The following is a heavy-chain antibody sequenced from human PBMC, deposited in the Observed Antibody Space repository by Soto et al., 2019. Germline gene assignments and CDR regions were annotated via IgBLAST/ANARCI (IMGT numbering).Heavy chain of an antibody. CDR2: ISWNSGKN. J-gene: IGHJ6*02. D-gene: IGHD6-6*01. Sequence: GGSLRLSCAASGFSFDDYAMHWVRQVPGKGLEWVSGISWNSGKNGYADSVKGRFTVSRDNTKNSVYLQMNSLRGEDTALYYCAKGDSGSPSYGMDVWGQGTTVTVSS. CDR1: GFSFDDYA. CDR3: AKGDSGSPSYGMDV. V-gene: IGHV3-9*01.